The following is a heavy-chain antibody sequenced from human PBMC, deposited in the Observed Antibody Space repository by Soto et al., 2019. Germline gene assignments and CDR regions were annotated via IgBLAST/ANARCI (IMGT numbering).Heavy chain of an antibody. D-gene: IGHD2-8*01. CDR2: ISSSGSTI. Sequence: GGSLRLSCAASGFTFSSYSMNWVRQAPGKGLEWVSYISSSGSTIYYADSVKGRFTISRDNAKNSLYLQMNSLRDEDTAVYYCARDLRMVYAIDFNYWGQGTLVTVSS. CDR1: GFTFSSYS. J-gene: IGHJ4*02. CDR3: ARDLRMVYAIDFNY. V-gene: IGHV3-48*02.